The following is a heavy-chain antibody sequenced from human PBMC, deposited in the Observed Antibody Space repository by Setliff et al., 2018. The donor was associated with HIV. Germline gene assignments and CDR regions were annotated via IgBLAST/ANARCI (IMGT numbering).Heavy chain of an antibody. D-gene: IGHD3-3*01. Sequence: PGGSLRLSCAASGFTFSSYSMNWVRQAPGKGLEWISSISSNTYYADSVKGRFTISRDDAKNSLYLQMNSLRAEDTAVYYCASSPGTVFGVVILSPRFDSWGQGTLVTVSS. J-gene: IGHJ4*02. V-gene: IGHV3-21*01. CDR1: GFTFSSYS. CDR3: ASSPGTVFGVVILSPRFDS. CDR2: ISSNT.